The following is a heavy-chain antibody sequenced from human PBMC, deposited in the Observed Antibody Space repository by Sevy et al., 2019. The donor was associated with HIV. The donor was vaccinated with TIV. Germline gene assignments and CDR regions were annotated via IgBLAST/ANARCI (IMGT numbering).Heavy chain of an antibody. Sequence: LKISCAASGFTFDDYAMHWVRQAPGKGLEWVSGISWNSGSIGYADSVKGRFTISRDNAKNSLYLQMNSLRAEDTALYYCAKDIGGIAVAGPFDYWGQGTLVTVSS. V-gene: IGHV3-9*01. CDR3: AKDIGGIAVAGPFDY. CDR2: ISWNSGSI. J-gene: IGHJ4*02. D-gene: IGHD6-19*01. CDR1: GFTFDDYA.